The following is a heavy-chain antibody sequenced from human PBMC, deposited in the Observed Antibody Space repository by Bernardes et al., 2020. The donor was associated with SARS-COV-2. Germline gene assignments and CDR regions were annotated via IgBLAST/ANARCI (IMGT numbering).Heavy chain of an antibody. Sequence: ASVKVSCKASGYTLTSYVIIWVRQAPGQGLEWMGWISAYNGNTNYAQKLQGRVTMTTDTSTSTAYMELRSLRSDDTAVYYCARDFRVVAATPDNYYYYYGMDVWGQGTTVTVSS. V-gene: IGHV1-18*01. CDR3: ARDFRVVAATPDNYYYYYGMDV. CDR2: ISAYNGNT. J-gene: IGHJ6*02. CDR1: GYTLTSYV. D-gene: IGHD2-15*01.